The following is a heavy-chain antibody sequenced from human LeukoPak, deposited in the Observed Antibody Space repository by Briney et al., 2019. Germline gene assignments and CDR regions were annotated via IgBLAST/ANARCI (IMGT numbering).Heavy chain of an antibody. CDR3: AKEKAIATINYGLDV. J-gene: IGHJ6*02. CDR1: GFTFDTYG. V-gene: IGHV3-30*18. D-gene: IGHD1-1*01. Sequence: PGGSLTLSCAASGFTFDTYGMLWVRQAPGKGLEWVAVIAYDGSNRVYADSVKGRFTTSRDNSKNTLYLQMNSLRGEDTAVYYCAKEKAIATINYGLDVWGQGTTVTVSS. CDR2: IAYDGSNR.